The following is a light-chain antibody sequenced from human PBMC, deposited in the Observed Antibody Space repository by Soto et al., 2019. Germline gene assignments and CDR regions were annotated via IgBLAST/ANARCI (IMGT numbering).Light chain of an antibody. J-gene: IGKJ1*01. CDR1: ESIGSW. CDR2: KAS. CDR3: QQYSSYRT. V-gene: IGKV1-5*03. Sequence: DDQVTASIGTLSAXVRVRVTVTFRASESIGSWLAWYQQKPGKAPEVVIYKASSLERGVPSRFSGSGSGTEFTLTISSLQPDDFATYYCQQYSSYRTFGQRTKVEIK.